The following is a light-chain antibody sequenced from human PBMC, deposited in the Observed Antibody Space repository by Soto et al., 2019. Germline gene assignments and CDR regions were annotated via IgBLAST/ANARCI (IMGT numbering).Light chain of an antibody. J-gene: IGKJ1*01. CDR3: HQYGSSPQT. V-gene: IGKV3-20*01. CDR2: GAS. CDR1: QTLSSSH. Sequence: EIVLTQSPGTRYLSPGERATLSCRASQTLSSSHLAWYQQKPGQAPRLVIYGASTRATGIADRFSGSGSGTAFTLTITRLEPEDFAVYFCHQYGSSPQTFGQGTKVDIK.